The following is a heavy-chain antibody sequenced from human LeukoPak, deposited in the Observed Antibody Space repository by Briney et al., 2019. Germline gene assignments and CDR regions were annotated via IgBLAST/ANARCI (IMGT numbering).Heavy chain of an antibody. CDR3: AKGTAQWELYDY. Sequence: GGSLRLSCAASGFTFDNYAMSWVRQAPGKGLERVSAIVESGGVTFYTDSVKGRFTVSRVNSKNTLYLQMNSLRAEDTALYYCAKGTAQWELYDYWGQGTLVTVSS. CDR1: GFTFDNYA. D-gene: IGHD1-26*01. V-gene: IGHV3-23*01. CDR2: IVESGGVT. J-gene: IGHJ4*02.